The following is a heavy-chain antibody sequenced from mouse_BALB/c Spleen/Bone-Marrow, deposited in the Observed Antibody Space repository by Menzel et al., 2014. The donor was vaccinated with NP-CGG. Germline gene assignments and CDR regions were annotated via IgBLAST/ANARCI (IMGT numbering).Heavy chain of an antibody. CDR3: ARPGYYGSFAY. CDR1: GFDFSRYW. CDR2: INPDSNTI. D-gene: IGHD1-2*01. J-gene: IGHJ3*01. V-gene: IGHV4-1*02. Sequence: EVHLVESGGGLVQPGGSLKLSCAASGFDFSRYWMSWVRQAPGKGLEWIGEINPDSNTINYTPSLKDKFIISRDNAKNTLYLQMSRVRSEDTALYYCARPGYYGSFAYWGQGTLVTVSA.